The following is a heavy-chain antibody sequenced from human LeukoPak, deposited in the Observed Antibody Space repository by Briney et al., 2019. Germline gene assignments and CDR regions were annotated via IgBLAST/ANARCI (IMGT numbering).Heavy chain of an antibody. CDR3: AKGINGYFDY. J-gene: IGHJ4*02. CDR2: IRYDGSNK. D-gene: IGHD1-20*01. V-gene: IGHV3-30*02. CDR1: GFSFSTYG. Sequence: GGSLRLSCAASGFSFSTYGMHWVRQAPGKGLEWVAFIRYDGSNKYYADSVKGRFTISRDNSKNTLYLQMNSLRAEDTAVYYCAKGINGYFDYWGQGTLVTVSS.